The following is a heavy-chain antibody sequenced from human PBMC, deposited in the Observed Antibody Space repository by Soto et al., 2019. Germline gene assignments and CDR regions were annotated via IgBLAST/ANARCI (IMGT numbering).Heavy chain of an antibody. Sequence: QVQLGQSGAELKKPGSSVKVSCKASGDTFSGYPINWVRQAPGEGLEWMGRIIPVFGTTNDAQRFEGRVTFTADDSTNTAYMELRGLLSDDTAVYYCARDGGFGDIKYWGPGTMVTVSS. J-gene: IGHJ4*02. CDR3: ARDGGFGDIKY. CDR1: GDTFSGYP. V-gene: IGHV1-69*18. D-gene: IGHD3-10*01. CDR2: IIPVFGTT.